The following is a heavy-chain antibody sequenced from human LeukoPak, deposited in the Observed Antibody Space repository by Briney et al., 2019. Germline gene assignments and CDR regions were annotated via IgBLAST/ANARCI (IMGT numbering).Heavy chain of an antibody. CDR1: GYSFTSYW. V-gene: IGHV5-51*01. J-gene: IGHJ3*02. CDR3: ARRGYYYGSGSYYIDAFDI. Sequence: GESLKISCKGSGYSFTSYWIGWVRQMPGKGLEWMGIIYPDNSNTRYSPSFQGQVTISADKSISTAYLQWSSLKASDTAMYYCARRGYYYGSGSYYIDAFDIWGQGTMVTVSS. CDR2: IYPDNSNT. D-gene: IGHD3-10*01.